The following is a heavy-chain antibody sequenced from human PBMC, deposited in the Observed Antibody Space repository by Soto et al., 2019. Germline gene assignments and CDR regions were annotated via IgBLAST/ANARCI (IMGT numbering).Heavy chain of an antibody. CDR2: IIPIFGTA. CDR1: GGPFSSYA. CDR3: ARGEESMLLMLNYYYYGMDV. D-gene: IGHD2-8*01. J-gene: IGHJ6*02. V-gene: IGHV1-69*13. Sequence: SVNVSGKASGGPFSSYAISWVRQSPVQVLELMGGIIPIFGTANYAQKFQGRVTITADESTSTAYMELSSLRSEDTAVYYCARGEESMLLMLNYYYYGMDVWGQGTTVTVSS.